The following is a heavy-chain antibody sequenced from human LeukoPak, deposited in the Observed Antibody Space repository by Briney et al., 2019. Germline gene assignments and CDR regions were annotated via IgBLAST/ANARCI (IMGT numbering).Heavy chain of an antibody. CDR1: GFSLSTSGVG. D-gene: IGHD2-15*01. J-gene: IGHJ3*02. V-gene: IGHV2-5*01. Sequence: ESGPTLVKPTQTLTLTCTFSGFSLSTSGVGVGWIRQPPGKALEWLALIYWNDDKRYSPSLKSRLTITKDTSKNQVVLTMTNMDPVDTATYCCAHSLGYCSGGSCYRFWAFDIWGQGTMVTVSS. CDR3: AHSLGYCSGGSCYRFWAFDI. CDR2: IYWNDDK.